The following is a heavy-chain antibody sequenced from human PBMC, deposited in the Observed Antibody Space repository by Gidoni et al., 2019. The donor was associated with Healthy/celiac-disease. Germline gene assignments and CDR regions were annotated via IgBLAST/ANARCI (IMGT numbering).Heavy chain of an antibody. Sequence: EVQLVASGGGLVQPGRSLRRSCTASGFTFGAYAMIWVRQAPGKGLEWVGFIRSKAYGGTTEYAASVKGRFTISRDDSKSIAYLQMNSLKTEDTAVYYCTRGYDILTGAYYYYYYGMDVWGQGTTVTVSS. V-gene: IGHV3-49*04. CDR3: TRGYDILTGAYYYYYYGMDV. J-gene: IGHJ6*02. CDR1: GFTFGAYA. D-gene: IGHD3-9*01. CDR2: IRSKAYGGTT.